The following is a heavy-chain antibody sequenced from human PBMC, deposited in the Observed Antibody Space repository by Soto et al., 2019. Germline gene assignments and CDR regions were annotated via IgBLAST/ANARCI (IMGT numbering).Heavy chain of an antibody. D-gene: IGHD3-3*01. J-gene: IGHJ4*02. CDR2: ISGSGGST. Sequence: GGFLRLSCAASGFTFSSYAMSWVRQAPGKGLEWVSAISGSGGSTYYADSVKGRFTISRDNSKNTLYLQMNSLRAEDTAVYYCAKPYYDFWSGYYNYWGQGTLVTVSS. CDR3: AKPYYDFWSGYYNY. V-gene: IGHV3-23*01. CDR1: GFTFSSYA.